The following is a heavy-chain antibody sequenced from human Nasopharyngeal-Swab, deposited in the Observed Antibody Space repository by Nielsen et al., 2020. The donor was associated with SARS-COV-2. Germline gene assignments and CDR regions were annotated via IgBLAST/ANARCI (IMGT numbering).Heavy chain of an antibody. V-gene: IGHV5-51*01. CDR3: ARRGSRDYYDSSGYYKAPNWFDP. D-gene: IGHD3-22*01. Sequence: VRQMPGKGLEWMGIIYPGDSDTRYSPSFQGQVTISADKSISTAYLQWSSLKASDTAMYYCARRGSRDYYDSSGYYKAPNWFDPWGQGTLVTV. J-gene: IGHJ5*02. CDR2: IYPGDSDT.